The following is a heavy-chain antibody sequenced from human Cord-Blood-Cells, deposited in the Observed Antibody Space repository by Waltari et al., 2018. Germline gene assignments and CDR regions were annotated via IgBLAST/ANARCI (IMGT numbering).Heavy chain of an antibody. Sequence: QVQLQQWGAGLLKPSETLSLTCAVYGGSFSGYYWSWIRQPPGKGLEWIGEINHSGSTNYNPSLKSRVNISVDTSKNQFSLKLSSVTAADTAVYYCARGSLGYFDLWGRGTLVTVSS. CDR1: GGSFSGYY. CDR2: INHSGST. V-gene: IGHV4-34*01. CDR3: ARGSLGYFDL. D-gene: IGHD3-16*01. J-gene: IGHJ2*01.